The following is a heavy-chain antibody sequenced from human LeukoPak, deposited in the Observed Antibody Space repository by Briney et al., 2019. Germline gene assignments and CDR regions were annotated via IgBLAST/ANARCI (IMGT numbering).Heavy chain of an antibody. CDR2: ISSAGATT. CDR3: AKGNFYHHDPAGYLEEHALDM. Sequence: GGSLRLSCGASGFTLRNYGMTWVRRAPGKGLEWVSIISSAGATTYYAESVKGRFTISRDNSKNTVYLQMYSLRADDTAVYYCAKGNFYHHDPAGYLEEHALDMWGQGTMVTVPS. CDR1: GFTLRNYG. D-gene: IGHD3-9*01. J-gene: IGHJ3*02. V-gene: IGHV3-23*01.